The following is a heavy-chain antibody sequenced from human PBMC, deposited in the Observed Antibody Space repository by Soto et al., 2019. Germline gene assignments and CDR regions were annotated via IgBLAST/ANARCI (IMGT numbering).Heavy chain of an antibody. Sequence: SETLSLTCTVSGGSISSDYYHWTWIRQPPGKGLEWIGYIHHSGSILYNPSLKSRVTISVDTSKNQFSLHLTSVTAADTAVYYCAKDMDPARSSGYYHGDYWGQGTLVTVSS. CDR2: IHHSGSI. D-gene: IGHD3-22*01. V-gene: IGHV4-30-4*08. CDR3: AKDMDPARSSGYYHGDY. J-gene: IGHJ4*02. CDR1: GGSISSDYYH.